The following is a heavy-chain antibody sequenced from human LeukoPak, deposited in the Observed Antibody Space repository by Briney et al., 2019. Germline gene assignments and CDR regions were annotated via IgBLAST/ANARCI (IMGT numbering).Heavy chain of an antibody. V-gene: IGHV1-2*02. CDR2: INTNNGAT. CDR3: ARDNCFRSGSQNCFDS. CDR1: GYTFTGFY. Sequence: ASVKVSCTASGYTFTGFYVHWVRQAPGQGLEWMGWINTNNGATRYAPKLQGRVTMTRDTSITATHMELSGRRSDDTAVYYCARDNCFRSGSQNCFDSWGQGTLVTVSS. D-gene: IGHD6-19*01. J-gene: IGHJ5*01.